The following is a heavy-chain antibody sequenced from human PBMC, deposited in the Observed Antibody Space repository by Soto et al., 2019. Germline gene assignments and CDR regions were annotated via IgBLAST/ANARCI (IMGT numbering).Heavy chain of an antibody. J-gene: IGHJ6*02. CDR3: ARDCYTTSCYRYGMDV. CDR1: GYTFASYG. D-gene: IGHD2-2*01. Sequence: QVQLVQSGAEVKKPGDSLKVSCKASGYTFASYGISWVRQAPGQGLEWMGWISAYNGNTNYAQKVQGRVTLTTDTSTSTAYMELMSLRSDDTAIYYCARDCYTTSCYRYGMDVWGQGTTVTVSS. CDR2: ISAYNGNT. V-gene: IGHV1-18*01.